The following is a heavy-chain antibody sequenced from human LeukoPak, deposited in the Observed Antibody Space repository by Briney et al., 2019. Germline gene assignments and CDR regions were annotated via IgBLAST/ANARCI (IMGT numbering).Heavy chain of an antibody. Sequence: GGSLRLSCAASGFTFTSYAMTWVRQAPGKGLEWVAVISYDGSNKYYADSVKGRFTISRDNSKNTLYLQMNSLRAEDTAVYYCAPGELPVYWGQGTLVTVSS. J-gene: IGHJ4*02. CDR3: APGELPVY. V-gene: IGHV3-30-3*01. CDR1: GFTFTSYA. D-gene: IGHD1-26*01. CDR2: ISYDGSNK.